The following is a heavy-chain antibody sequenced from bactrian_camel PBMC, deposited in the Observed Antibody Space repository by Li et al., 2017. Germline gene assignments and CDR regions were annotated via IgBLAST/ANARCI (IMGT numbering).Heavy chain of an antibody. V-gene: IGHV3S40*01. CDR1: GFAGSNLY. CDR3: AAIDYPNGVRDCSGGESEYEYNY. Sequence: VQLVESGGGSVQAGESLRLSCVASGFAGSNLYMAWFRQAPGKEREGVAAIDNAESATYTYAVQGRLTISKDSAKNTVYLQMNSLKPEDTAMYYCAAIDYPNGVRDCSGGESEYEYNYWGQGTQVTVS. CDR2: IDNAESAT. J-gene: IGHJ4*01. D-gene: IGHD2*01.